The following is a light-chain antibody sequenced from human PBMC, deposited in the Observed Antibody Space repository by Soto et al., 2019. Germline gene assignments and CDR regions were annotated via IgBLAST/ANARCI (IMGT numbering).Light chain of an antibody. V-gene: IGKV3-20*01. CDR3: HQYATAPRT. J-gene: IGKJ1*01. Sequence: ENVLTQSPGTLSLSPGERATLSCRASQSTTNIDLAWYQLKPGQAPRLLIYGAFNRATGIPDRFSGRGSGTDCTLVISRLEREDSAVYYCHQYATAPRTLGQGTKVEIK. CDR2: GAF. CDR1: QSTTNID.